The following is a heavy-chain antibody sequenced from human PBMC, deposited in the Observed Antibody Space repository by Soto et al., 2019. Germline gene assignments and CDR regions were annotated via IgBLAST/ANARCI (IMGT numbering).Heavy chain of an antibody. J-gene: IGHJ6*02. CDR1: GYTFTGYY. V-gene: IGHV1-2*04. Sequence: AASVKVSCKASGYTFTGYYMHWVRQAPGQGLEWMGWINPNSGGTNYAQKFQGWVTMTRDTSISTAYMELSRLRSDDTAVYYCARGPHGYYYYGMDVWGQGTTVTVSS. CDR3: ARGPHGYYYYGMDV. CDR2: INPNSGGT.